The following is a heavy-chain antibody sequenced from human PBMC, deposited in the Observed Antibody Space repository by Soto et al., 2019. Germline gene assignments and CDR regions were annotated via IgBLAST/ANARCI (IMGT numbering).Heavy chain of an antibody. CDR3: ARDDFWSGYYAFEK. Sequence: SETLSLTCAVSGDSISNYYWNWIRQPPGRGLEWIGYFYYGGSANYNPSLNGRVTISVDTPKKQISLSLSSVTAADTAVYYCARDDFWSGYYAFEKWGQGIRVTVSS. D-gene: IGHD3-3*01. CDR1: GDSISNYY. V-gene: IGHV4-59*01. CDR2: FYYGGSA. J-gene: IGHJ4*02.